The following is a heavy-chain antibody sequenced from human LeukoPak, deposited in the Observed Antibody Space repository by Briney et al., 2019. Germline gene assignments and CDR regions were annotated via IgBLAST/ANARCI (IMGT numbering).Heavy chain of an antibody. CDR3: ARGQVPAARGYNWFDP. Sequence: SETLSLTCAVYGWSFNDYYWNWIRQPPGKGLEWMGEINARGDTNYNPSLKSRVTISVDTSKNQFSLRLTSMIAADTAIYYCARGQVPAARGYNWFDPWGQGTLVTVSS. D-gene: IGHD2-2*01. V-gene: IGHV4-34*01. CDR1: GWSFNDYY. J-gene: IGHJ5*02. CDR2: INARGDT.